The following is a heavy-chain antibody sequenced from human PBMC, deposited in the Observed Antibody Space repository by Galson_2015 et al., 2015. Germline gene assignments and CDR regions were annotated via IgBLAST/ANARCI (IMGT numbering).Heavy chain of an antibody. CDR2: INHSGST. Sequence: ETLSLTCAVYGGSFSGYYWSWIRQPPGKGLEWIGEINHSGSTNYNLSLKSRVTISVDTSKNQFSLKLSSVTAADTAVYYCAGPTGDYYNSSGRFDYWGQGTLVTVSS. CDR1: GGSFSGYY. D-gene: IGHD3-22*01. CDR3: AGPTGDYYNSSGRFDY. V-gene: IGHV4-34*01. J-gene: IGHJ4*02.